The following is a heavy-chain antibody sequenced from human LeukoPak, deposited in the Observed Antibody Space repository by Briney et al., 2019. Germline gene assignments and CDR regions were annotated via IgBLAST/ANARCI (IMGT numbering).Heavy chain of an antibody. CDR2: IRYDGSNK. CDR1: GFTFSSYG. Sequence: PGGSLRLSCAASGFTFSSYGMHWVRQAPGKGLEWVAFIRYDGSNKYYADSVRGRFTISRDNVKTSLYLQMNSLKAEDTAVYFCARDRDGYNMGDAFDLWGQGTLVTISS. CDR3: ARDRDGYNMGDAFDL. V-gene: IGHV3-30*02. J-gene: IGHJ3*01. D-gene: IGHD5-24*01.